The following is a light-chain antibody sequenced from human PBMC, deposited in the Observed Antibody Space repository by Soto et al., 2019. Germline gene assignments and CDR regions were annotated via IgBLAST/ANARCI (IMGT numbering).Light chain of an antibody. Sequence: EIVMTQSPATLSGSPGDTATLSCRASQSVSSNLAWYQQKPGQAPRLLIYGASRRATGVPARFSGSGSGTDFTLTISSLEPEDFAVYYCQQRSNWPLTFGGGTKVDIK. J-gene: IGKJ4*01. CDR2: GAS. V-gene: IGKV3-11*01. CDR3: QQRSNWPLT. CDR1: QSVSSN.